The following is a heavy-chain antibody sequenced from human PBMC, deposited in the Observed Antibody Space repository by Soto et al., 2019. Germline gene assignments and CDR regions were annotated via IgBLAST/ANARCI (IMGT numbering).Heavy chain of an antibody. CDR2: ISYDGSNK. V-gene: IGHV3-30*18. J-gene: IGHJ5*02. CDR3: AKVFYGGNSAFDP. D-gene: IGHD4-17*01. CDR1: GFTFSSYG. Sequence: GGSLRLSCAASGFTFSSYGMHRVRQAPGKGLEWVAVISYDGSNKYYADSVKGRFTISRDNSKNTLYLQMNSLRAEDTAVYYCAKVFYGGNSAFDPWGQGTLVTVSS.